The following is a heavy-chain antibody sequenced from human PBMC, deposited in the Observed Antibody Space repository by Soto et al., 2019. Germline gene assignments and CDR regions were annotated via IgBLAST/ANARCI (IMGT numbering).Heavy chain of an antibody. V-gene: IGHV3-30-3*01. J-gene: IGHJ4*02. Sequence: GGSLRLSCAASGFTFSSYAMHWVRQAPGKGLEWVAVISYDGSNKYYADSVKGRFTISRDNSKNTLYLQMNSLRAEDTAVYYCARDHDFGDFSYFDYWGQGTLVTVSS. CDR2: ISYDGSNK. CDR3: ARDHDFGDFSYFDY. CDR1: GFTFSSYA. D-gene: IGHD3-3*01.